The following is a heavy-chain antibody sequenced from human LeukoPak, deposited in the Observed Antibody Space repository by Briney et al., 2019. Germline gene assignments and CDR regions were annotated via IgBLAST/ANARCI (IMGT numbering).Heavy chain of an antibody. Sequence: SETLSLTCAVSGYSFSSGYYWGWIRQPPGKGLEWIGSIYHSGSTYYNPSLKSRVTISVDTSKNQFSLKLSSVTAADTAVYYCARVTTDYFDYWGQGTLVTVSS. CDR3: ARVTTDYFDY. V-gene: IGHV4-38-2*01. J-gene: IGHJ4*02. D-gene: IGHD4-17*01. CDR2: IYHSGST. CDR1: GYSFSSGYY.